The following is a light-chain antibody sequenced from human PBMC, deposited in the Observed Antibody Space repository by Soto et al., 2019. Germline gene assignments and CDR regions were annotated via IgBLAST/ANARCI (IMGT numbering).Light chain of an antibody. CDR1: QSVSSTY. CDR2: GAS. CDR3: QRYDISPVP. V-gene: IGKV3-20*01. J-gene: IGKJ2*01. Sequence: EIVLTQSPGTLSLSPGERATLSCRASQSVSSTYLAWYQQKPGQAPRLLIYGASSRATGIPDRFSGSGSETDFTLTISRPEPEDFAVYCCQRYDISPVPFGQGTKLEIK.